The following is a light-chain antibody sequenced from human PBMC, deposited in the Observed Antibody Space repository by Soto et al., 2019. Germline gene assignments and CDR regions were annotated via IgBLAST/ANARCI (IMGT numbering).Light chain of an antibody. CDR3: SSFATSGTWV. CDR2: EGN. J-gene: IGLJ3*02. Sequence: QSALTQPASVSGSPGQSITISCTGTSSDVGSYNLVSWYQQHPGKAPKLMISEGNKRPSGISNRFSGSKSGNTASLTISGLQAEDEADYYCSSFATSGTWVFGGGTKLTVL. V-gene: IGLV2-23*01. CDR1: SSDVGSYNL.